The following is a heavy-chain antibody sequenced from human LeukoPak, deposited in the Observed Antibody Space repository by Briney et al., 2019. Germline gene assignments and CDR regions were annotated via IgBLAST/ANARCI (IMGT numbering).Heavy chain of an antibody. Sequence: SETLSLTCTVSGGSISSNYWSWIRQPPGKGLEWIGYIYYRGNTKYTPSLKNRVSMSIDTSKNQFSLKVHSATAADTAVYYCARALGPYGSGSSYYFDYWGQGTLLTVSS. CDR3: ARALGPYGSGSSYYFDY. CDR2: IYYRGNT. D-gene: IGHD3-10*01. CDR1: GGSISSNY. J-gene: IGHJ4*02. V-gene: IGHV4-59*01.